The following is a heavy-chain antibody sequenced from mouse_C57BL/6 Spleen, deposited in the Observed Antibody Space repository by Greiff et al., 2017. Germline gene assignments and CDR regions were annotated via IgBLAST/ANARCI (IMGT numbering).Heavy chain of an antibody. CDR1: GFTFSDYY. Sequence: EVMLVESEGGLVQPGSSMKLSCTASGFTFSDYYMAWVRQVPEKGLEWVANINYDGSSTYYLDSLKSRFIISRDNAKNILYLQMSSLKSEDTATYYCAREGSSYVYFDYWGQGTTLTVSS. CDR3: AREGSSYVYFDY. J-gene: IGHJ2*01. V-gene: IGHV5-16*01. CDR2: INYDGSST. D-gene: IGHD1-1*01.